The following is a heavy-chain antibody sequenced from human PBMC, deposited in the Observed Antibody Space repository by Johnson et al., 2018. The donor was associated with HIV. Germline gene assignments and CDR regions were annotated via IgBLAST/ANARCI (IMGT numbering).Heavy chain of an antibody. CDR1: GFTFSSYA. D-gene: IGHD6-13*01. J-gene: IGHJ3*02. V-gene: IGHV3-30-3*01. CDR3: ASFAAAGDACDI. CDR2: ISYDGSNK. Sequence: QVQLVESGGGVVQPGRSLRLSCAASGFTFSSYAMHWVRQAPGKGLEWVAVISYDGSNKYYADSVKGRFTISRDNSKNTLYLQMNSLRAEDTAVYYCASFAAAGDACDIWGQGTMVTGSS.